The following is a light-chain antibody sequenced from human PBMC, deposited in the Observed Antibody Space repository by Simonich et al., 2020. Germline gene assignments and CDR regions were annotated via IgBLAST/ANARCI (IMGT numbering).Light chain of an antibody. CDR3: QSYDSSNWV. V-gene: IGLV6-57*01. CDR2: EDN. J-gene: IGLJ3*02. CDR1: SGSIASNY. Sequence: NFMLTQPHSVSESPGTTVTISCTRSSGSIASNYVQWYQQRPSSSPTTVIYEDNQRPSGVPDRFSGSIDSSSNSASLTISGLKTEDEADYYCQSYDSSNWVFGGGTKLTVL.